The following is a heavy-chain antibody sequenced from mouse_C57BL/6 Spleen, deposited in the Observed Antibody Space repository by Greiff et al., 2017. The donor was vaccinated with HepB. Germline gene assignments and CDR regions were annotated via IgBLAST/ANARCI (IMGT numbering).Heavy chain of an antibody. CDR3: ERHEEDLLRGGFAY. CDR1: GFTFSSYG. CDR2: ISSGGSYT. D-gene: IGHD1-1*01. V-gene: IGHV5-6*01. J-gene: IGHJ3*01. Sequence: EVQRVESGGDLVKPGGSLKLSCAASGFTFSSYGMSWVRQTPDKRLEWVATISSGGSYTSYPDSVKGRITISRDIAKNTLYLQMSSRQSEDTAMYYSERHEEDLLRGGFAYWGQGTLVTVSA.